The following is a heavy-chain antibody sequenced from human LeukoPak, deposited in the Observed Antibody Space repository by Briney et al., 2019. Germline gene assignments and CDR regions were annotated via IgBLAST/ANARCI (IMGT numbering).Heavy chain of an antibody. J-gene: IGHJ4*02. Sequence: PSETLSLTCTVSGGSITSYYWSWIRQSAGKGLEWIGRIYITGSTTYNPSLKSRVTISADTSKNQFALKLSSVTAADTAVYYCARHEDSSHVDYWGQGTLVTVSS. D-gene: IGHD6-6*01. CDR1: GGSITSYY. CDR3: ARHEDSSHVDY. CDR2: IYITGST. V-gene: IGHV4-4*07.